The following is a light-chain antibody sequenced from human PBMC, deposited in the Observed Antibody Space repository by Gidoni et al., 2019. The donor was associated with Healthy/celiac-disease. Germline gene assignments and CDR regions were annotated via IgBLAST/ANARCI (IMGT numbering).Light chain of an antibody. J-gene: IGKJ4*02. V-gene: IGKV1-13*02. CDR1: QGISSA. Sequence: AIQLTQSPSSLSASVGDRVTITCRASQGISSALAWYQQKPGKAPKLLIYDASSLESGVPSRLSGSGSGTDFTLTISSLQPEDFATYYCQQFNSYPLLTFXGXTKVEIK. CDR2: DAS. CDR3: QQFNSYPLLT.